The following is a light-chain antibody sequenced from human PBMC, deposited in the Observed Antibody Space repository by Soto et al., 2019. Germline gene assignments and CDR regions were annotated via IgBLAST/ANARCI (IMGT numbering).Light chain of an antibody. J-gene: IGKJ1*01. CDR1: QTITTY. Sequence: DIQMTQSPSSLSASVGDRVTITCRASQTITTYLNWYQQKPGKAPKLLIYGASSLQSGVPSRFTGIGSGTDFILTISSLQPEDSATYHCQQSHSTPWTFGQGTKVEIK. CDR2: GAS. CDR3: QQSHSTPWT. V-gene: IGKV1-39*01.